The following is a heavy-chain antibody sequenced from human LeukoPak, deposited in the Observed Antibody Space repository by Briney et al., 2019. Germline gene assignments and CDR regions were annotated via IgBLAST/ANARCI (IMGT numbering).Heavy chain of an antibody. CDR1: GFTFSSYA. D-gene: IGHD3-9*01. Sequence: GGSLRLSCAASGFTFSSYAMSWVRQAPGKGLEWVSAISGSGGSTYYADSVKGRFTISRDNSKNTLYLQMNSLRAEDTAVYYCARTPGISVFFDYWGQGTLVTVSS. V-gene: IGHV3-23*01. J-gene: IGHJ4*02. CDR3: ARTPGISVFFDY. CDR2: ISGSGGST.